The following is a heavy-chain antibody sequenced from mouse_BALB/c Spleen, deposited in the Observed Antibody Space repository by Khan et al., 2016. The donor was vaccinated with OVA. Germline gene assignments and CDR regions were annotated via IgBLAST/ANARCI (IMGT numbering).Heavy chain of an antibody. CDR3: VNHGSSSAWFTY. D-gene: IGHD1-1*01. CDR1: GYTFTNYW. Sequence: QVQLQQSGPELAKPGASVKMSCKASGYTFTNYWMHWVKQRPGQGLEWIGYINPSTGYTEYNQKFKDKATLTADKSSSTASMQLSSLKSEDSAVYYCVNHGSSSAWFTYWGQGTLVTVSA. CDR2: INPSTGYT. J-gene: IGHJ3*01. V-gene: IGHV1-7*01.